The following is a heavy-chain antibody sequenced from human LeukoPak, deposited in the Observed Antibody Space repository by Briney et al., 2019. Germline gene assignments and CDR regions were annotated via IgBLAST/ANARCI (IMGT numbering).Heavy chain of an antibody. CDR3: SGENGAFSPFGY. J-gene: IGHJ4*02. D-gene: IGHD2-8*01. V-gene: IGHV4-4*02. Sequence: SETLSLTCGVSGGSISNTNWWSCVRQPPGQGLEWIGEISLTGLTHYNPSLESRVTVSLDKSKTQPSLNLTSVTAADTAVYYCSGENGAFSPFGYWGQGILVAVLS. CDR1: GGSISNTNW. CDR2: ISLTGLT.